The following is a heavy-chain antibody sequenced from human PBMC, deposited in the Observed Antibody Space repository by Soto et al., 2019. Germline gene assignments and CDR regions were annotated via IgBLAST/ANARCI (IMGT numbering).Heavy chain of an antibody. D-gene: IGHD2-2*01. CDR1: GYTFTSYY. CDR2: INLSGGST. Sequence: ASVKVSCKASGYTFTSYYMHWVRQAPGQGLEWMGIINLSGGSTSYAQKFQGRVTMTRDTSTSTVYMELSSLRSEDTAVYYCARVVPAVYYFDYWGQGTLVTVSS. V-gene: IGHV1-46*01. CDR3: ARVVPAVYYFDY. J-gene: IGHJ4*02.